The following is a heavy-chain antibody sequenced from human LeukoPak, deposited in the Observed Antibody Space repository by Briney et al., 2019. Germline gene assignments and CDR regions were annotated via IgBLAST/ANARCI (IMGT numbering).Heavy chain of an antibody. D-gene: IGHD3-22*01. CDR2: ISSRSTYI. CDR1: GFTFSDYG. CDR3: ARDTNIGSGGYFLDY. J-gene: IGHJ4*02. V-gene: IGHV3-21*01. Sequence: PGGSLRLSCAASGFTFSDYGMNWVRQALGKGLEWVSAISSRSTYIYYADSLKGRLTISRDNAKNSLYLQMDSLRAEDTAVYYCARDTNIGSGGYFLDYWGQGALVTVSS.